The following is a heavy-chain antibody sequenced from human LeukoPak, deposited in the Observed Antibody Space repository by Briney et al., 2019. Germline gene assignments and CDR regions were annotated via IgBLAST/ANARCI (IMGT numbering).Heavy chain of an antibody. CDR3: AREPPIKRGIVVVTHPWYFDL. V-gene: IGHV4-38-2*02. D-gene: IGHD2-21*02. J-gene: IGHJ2*01. CDR2: IYHSGST. CDR1: GYSISSGYY. Sequence: SETLSLTCTVSGYSISSGYYWGWIRQPPGKGLEWIGSIYHSGSTYYNPSLKSRVTISVDTSKNQFSLKLSSVTAADTAVYYCAREPPIKRGIVVVTHPWYFDLWGRGTLVTVSS.